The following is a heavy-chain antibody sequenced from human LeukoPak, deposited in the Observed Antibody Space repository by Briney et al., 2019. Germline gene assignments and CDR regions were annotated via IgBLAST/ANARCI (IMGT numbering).Heavy chain of an antibody. CDR2: ISGSGGST. Sequence: GGSLRLSCAASGFTFSSYAMSWVRQAPGKGLEWVSAISGSGGSTYYADSVKGRFTISRDNSKNTLYLQMNSLRAEDTAVYYCARGLGEWDYYFDYWGQGTLVTVSS. V-gene: IGHV3-23*01. D-gene: IGHD3-16*01. CDR3: ARGLGEWDYYFDY. J-gene: IGHJ4*02. CDR1: GFTFSSYA.